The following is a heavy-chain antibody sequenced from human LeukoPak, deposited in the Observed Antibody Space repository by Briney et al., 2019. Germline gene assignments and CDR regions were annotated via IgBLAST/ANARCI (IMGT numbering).Heavy chain of an antibody. V-gene: IGHV1-24*01. CDR3: ATLSTSYFDSSGYYSTFLDY. D-gene: IGHD3-22*01. J-gene: IGHJ4*02. Sequence: ASVKVSCKVSGYTLTELSMHWVRRAPGKGPEWMGGFDPEDGETIYAEKFQGRVTMTEDTSTDTAYMELSTLRSEDTAVYYCATLSTSYFDSSGYYSTFLDYWGQGTLVTVSS. CDR2: FDPEDGET. CDR1: GYTLTELS.